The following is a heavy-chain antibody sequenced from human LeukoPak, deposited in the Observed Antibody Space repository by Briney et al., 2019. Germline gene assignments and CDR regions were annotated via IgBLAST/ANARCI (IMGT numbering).Heavy chain of an antibody. V-gene: IGHV3-30*02. CDR2: IRYDGSNK. D-gene: IGHD3-22*01. CDR3: ASSSYYYDSSGYPF. CDR1: GFTFSSYC. J-gene: IGHJ4*02. Sequence: AGSLRLSCAVSGFTFSSYCMHWVRQPPGKGLEWVAFIRYDGSNKYYADSVKGRFTISRDNSKNTLYLQMNSLRAEDTAVYDCASSSYYYDSSGYPFWGQGTLVTVSS.